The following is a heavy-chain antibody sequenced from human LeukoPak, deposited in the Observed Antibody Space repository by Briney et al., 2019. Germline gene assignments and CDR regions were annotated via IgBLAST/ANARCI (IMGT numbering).Heavy chain of an antibody. CDR2: ISYDGSNK. J-gene: IGHJ4*02. D-gene: IGHD3-10*01. Sequence: GRSLRLSCAASGFTFRGYGMHWVRQAPGKGLEWVAVISYDGSNKYYADSVKGRFTISRDNSKNTLYLQMNSLRAEDTAVYYCAKDDERGFTKGYFDYWGQGTLVTVSS. CDR3: AKDDERGFTKGYFDY. V-gene: IGHV3-30*18. CDR1: GFTFRGYG.